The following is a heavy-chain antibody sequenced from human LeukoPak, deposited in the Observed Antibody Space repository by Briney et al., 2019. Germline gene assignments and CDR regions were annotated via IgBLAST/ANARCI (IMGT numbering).Heavy chain of an antibody. CDR3: ARDESRGISVAVPNWFDP. J-gene: IGHJ5*02. Sequence: GASVTVSCTASGYTFTSYGISWVRQAPGQGLEWMGWISAYNGNTNYAQKLQGRVTMTTDTSTSTAYMELRSLRSDDTAVYYCARDESRGISVAVPNWFDPWGQGTRVTVPS. D-gene: IGHD6-19*01. CDR2: ISAYNGNT. CDR1: GYTFTSYG. V-gene: IGHV1-18*01.